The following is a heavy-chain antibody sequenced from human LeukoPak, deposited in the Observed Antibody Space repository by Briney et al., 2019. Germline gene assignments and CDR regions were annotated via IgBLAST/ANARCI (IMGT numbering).Heavy chain of an antibody. J-gene: IGHJ3*02. D-gene: IGHD4-23*01. CDR2: IYYSGST. V-gene: IGHV4-59*12. Sequence: TASETLSLTCTVSGGSISSYYWSWIRQPPGKGLEWIGYIYYSGSTNYNPSLKSRVTISVDTSKNQFSLKLSSVTAADTAVYYCARPTTVVRESGDAFDIWGQGTMVTVSS. CDR3: ARPTTVVRESGDAFDI. CDR1: GGSISSYY.